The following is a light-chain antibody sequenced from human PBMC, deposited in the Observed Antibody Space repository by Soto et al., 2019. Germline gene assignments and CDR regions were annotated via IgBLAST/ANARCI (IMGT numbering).Light chain of an antibody. CDR2: GAS. J-gene: IGKJ5*01. V-gene: IGKV1-12*01. Sequence: DIQMTQSASSVSASLGDRVTITCGASQDVSIWLAWYQQKPGKAPKLLIYGASSLQSGVPSRFSGSGYGTDFNLTISSLQTEDFTTYYCQQANSFPITFGQGTRLEIK. CDR3: QQANSFPIT. CDR1: QDVSIW.